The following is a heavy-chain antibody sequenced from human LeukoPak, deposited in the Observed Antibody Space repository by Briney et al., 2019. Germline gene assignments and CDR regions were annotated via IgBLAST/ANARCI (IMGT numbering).Heavy chain of an antibody. Sequence: SVKVSCKASGGTCISYAISWVRQAPGQGLEWMGGIIPIFGTANYAQKFQGRVTITSAESTSTAYMELSSLRSEDRAVYYCARAAAGRGRPYYFDYWGQGTLVTVSS. CDR2: IIPIFGTA. D-gene: IGHD6-13*01. CDR1: GGTCISYA. J-gene: IGHJ4*02. V-gene: IGHV1-69*01. CDR3: ARAAAGRGRPYYFDY.